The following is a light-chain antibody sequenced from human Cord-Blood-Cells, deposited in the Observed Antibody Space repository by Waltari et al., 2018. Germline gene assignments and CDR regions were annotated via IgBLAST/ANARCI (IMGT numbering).Light chain of an antibody. J-gene: IGLJ3*02. Sequence: QSALTQPASVSGSPGQSITIPCTGTSSDVGSYNFVSWYQQHPGKAPKLMIYEVSMRPSGVSNRFSGSKSGNTASLTISGLQAEDEADYYCCSYAGSSTFWVFGGGTKLTVL. CDR1: SSDVGSYNF. CDR3: CSYAGSSTFWV. CDR2: EVS. V-gene: IGLV2-23*02.